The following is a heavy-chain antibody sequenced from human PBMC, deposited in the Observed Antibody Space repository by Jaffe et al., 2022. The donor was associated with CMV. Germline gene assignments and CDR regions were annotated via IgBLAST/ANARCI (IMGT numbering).Heavy chain of an antibody. CDR3: VRDQHYYDTSGYYLGAFDI. J-gene: IGHJ3*02. CDR2: ISNRNTYI. Sequence: EVQLVESGGGLVKPGGSLRLSCAASGFTFSSYSINWVRQAPGRGLEWVSSISNRNTYIYHADSVKGRFTISRDNAKNSVSLQMDSLRAEDTAVYFCVRDQHYYDTSGYYLGAFDIWGQGTMVTVSS. V-gene: IGHV3-21*01. CDR1: GFTFSSYS. D-gene: IGHD3-22*01.